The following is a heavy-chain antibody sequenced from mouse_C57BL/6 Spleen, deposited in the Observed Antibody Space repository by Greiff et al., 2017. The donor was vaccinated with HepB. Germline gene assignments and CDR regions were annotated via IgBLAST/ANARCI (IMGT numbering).Heavy chain of an antibody. CDR1: GYTFTDYY. CDR2: INPNNGGT. D-gene: IGHD4-1*01. Sequence: VQQQQSGPELVKPGASVKISCKASGYTFTDYYMNWVKQSHGKSLEWIGDINPNNGGTSYNQKFKGKATLTVDKSSSTAYMELRSLTSEDSAVYYCARWEDYWGQGTTLTVSS. CDR3: ARWEDY. V-gene: IGHV1-26*01. J-gene: IGHJ2*01.